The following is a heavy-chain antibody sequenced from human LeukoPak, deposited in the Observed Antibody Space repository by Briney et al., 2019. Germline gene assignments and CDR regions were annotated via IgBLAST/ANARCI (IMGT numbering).Heavy chain of an antibody. CDR3: AGGYSYGSTYYYMDV. CDR2: IYYSGST. D-gene: IGHD5-18*01. J-gene: IGHJ6*03. Sequence: SETLSLTCTVSGGSISSYYWSWIRQPPGKGLEWIGYIYYSGSTNYNPSLKSRVTISVDTSKNQFSLKLSSVTTADTAVYYCAGGYSYGSTYYYMDVWGKGTTVTISS. CDR1: GGSISSYY. V-gene: IGHV4-59*01.